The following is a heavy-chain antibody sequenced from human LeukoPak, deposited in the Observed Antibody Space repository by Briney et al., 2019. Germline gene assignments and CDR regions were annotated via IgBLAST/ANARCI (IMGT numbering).Heavy chain of an antibody. D-gene: IGHD5-12*01. CDR3: ARDAGNSGYGMDV. V-gene: IGHV3-48*02. CDR2: ITWSGSTI. CDR1: GFTLSSYS. J-gene: IGHJ6*02. Sequence: PGGSLRLPCAASGFTLSSYSMNWVRQAPGKGLEWISHITWSGSTIFYADSVKGRFTISRDSAKNSLYLQMSSPRDEDTAVYYCARDAGNSGYGMDVWGQGTTVTVSS.